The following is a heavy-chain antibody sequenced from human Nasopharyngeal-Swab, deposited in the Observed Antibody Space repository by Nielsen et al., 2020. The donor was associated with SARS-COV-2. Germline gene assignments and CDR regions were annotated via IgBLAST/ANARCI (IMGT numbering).Heavy chain of an antibody. CDR2: ISSSSSYI. CDR3: ARDFYCSSTSCYGPDDY. D-gene: IGHD2-2*01. J-gene: IGHJ4*02. Sequence: GGSLRLSCEASGFTLASFGMNWVRQAPGKGLEWVSSISSSSSYIYYADSVKGRFTISRDNAKNSLYLQMNSLRAEDTAVYYCARDFYCSSTSCYGPDDYWGQGTLVTVSS. CDR1: GFTLASFG. V-gene: IGHV3-21*01.